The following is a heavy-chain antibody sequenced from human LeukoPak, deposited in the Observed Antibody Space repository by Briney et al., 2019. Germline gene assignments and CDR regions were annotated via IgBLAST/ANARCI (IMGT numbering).Heavy chain of an antibody. D-gene: IGHD2-2*01. V-gene: IGHV3-30*04. Sequence: GRSLRLSCAASGFTFSSYAMHWVRQAPGRGLEWVAVISYDGSNKYYADSVKGRFTISRDNSKNTLYLQMNSLRAEDTAVYYCARHGVNCSSTSCYAGGFDYWGQGTLVTVSS. CDR1: GFTFSSYA. CDR2: ISYDGSNK. CDR3: ARHGVNCSSTSCYAGGFDY. J-gene: IGHJ4*02.